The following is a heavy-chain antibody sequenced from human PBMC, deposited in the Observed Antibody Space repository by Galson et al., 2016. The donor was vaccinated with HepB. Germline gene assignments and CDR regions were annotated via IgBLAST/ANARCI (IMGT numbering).Heavy chain of an antibody. D-gene: IGHD4-23*01. CDR3: ARDGGSRRWPWDYYYGMDV. Sequence: SLRLSCAASGFTFSSYAMHWVRQAPGKGLEWVAVISYDGSNKYYADSVKGRFTISRDNSKNTLYLQMNSLRAEDTAVYYCARDGGSRRWPWDYYYGMDVGGKGTTVSLSP. J-gene: IGHJ6*04. CDR2: ISYDGSNK. V-gene: IGHV3-30-3*01. CDR1: GFTFSSYA.